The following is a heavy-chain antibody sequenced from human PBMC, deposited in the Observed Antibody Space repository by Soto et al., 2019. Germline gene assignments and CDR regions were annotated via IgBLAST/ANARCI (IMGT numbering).Heavy chain of an antibody. Sequence: SSETLSLTCTVSGGSISSGDYYWSWIRQPPGKGLEWIGYIYYSGSTYYNPSLKSRVTISVDTSKNQFSLKLSSVTAADTAVYYCARESRPRGTPNGVVYYFDYWGQGTLVTVSS. J-gene: IGHJ4*02. CDR3: ARESRPRGTPNGVVYYFDY. CDR1: GGSISSGDYY. V-gene: IGHV4-30-4*02. CDR2: IYYSGST. D-gene: IGHD2-8*01.